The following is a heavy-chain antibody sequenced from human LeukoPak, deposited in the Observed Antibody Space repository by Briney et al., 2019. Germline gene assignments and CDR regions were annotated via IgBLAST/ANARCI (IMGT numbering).Heavy chain of an antibody. J-gene: IGHJ4*02. D-gene: IGHD3-10*01. CDR2: IDPSDSYT. CDR3: ARTINYDSDY. CDR1: GYSFTSYW. Sequence: GESLQTSCQGSGYSFTSYWITWVRQMPGKGLEWMGRIDPSDSYTNYSPSFQGHVTISADKSINTAYLQWSSLKASDTAMYYCARTINYDSDYWGQGTLVTVSS. V-gene: IGHV5-10-1*01.